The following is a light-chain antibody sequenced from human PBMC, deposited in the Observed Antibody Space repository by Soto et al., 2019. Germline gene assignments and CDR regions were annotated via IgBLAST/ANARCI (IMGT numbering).Light chain of an antibody. V-gene: IGKV3-20*01. CDR2: GAS. Sequence: EIVLTQSPGTLSLSPGERATLSCRASQSVSSSYLAWYQQKPGQAPRLLIYGASSRSTGIPDRFSGSGSGTDFTLTISRLEPEDVAVYYCQAWTFGQVTKVQIK. CDR3: QAWT. J-gene: IGKJ1*01. CDR1: QSVSSSY.